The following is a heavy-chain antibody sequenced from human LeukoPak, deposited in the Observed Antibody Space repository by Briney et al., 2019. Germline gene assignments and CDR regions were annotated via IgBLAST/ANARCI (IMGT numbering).Heavy chain of an antibody. CDR3: ARCSSSGLPVT. Sequence: PGGSLRLSCAASGFTFNSYAMSWVRQAPGKGLEWVSAISGSGGSTYYADSVKGRFTISRDNSKNTLYPQMNSLRAEDTAAYYCARCSSSGLPVTWGQGTLVTVSS. V-gene: IGHV3-23*01. CDR2: ISGSGGST. J-gene: IGHJ5*02. CDR1: GFTFNSYA. D-gene: IGHD3-22*01.